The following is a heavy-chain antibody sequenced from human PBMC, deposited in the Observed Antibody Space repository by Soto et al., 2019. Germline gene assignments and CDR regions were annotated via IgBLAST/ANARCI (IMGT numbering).Heavy chain of an antibody. CDR2: IYPGDSDT. J-gene: IGHJ6*02. CDR3: ARLVNYYFGMDV. V-gene: IGHV5-51*01. CDR1: DTTHW. Sequence: GESLKISCKASDTTHWIGWVRQKPGKGLEWMGIIYPGDSDTKYSPSFQGQVNISVDKSISTAYLHWSSLKASDTATYYCARLVNYYFGMDVWGLGTTVTVSS.